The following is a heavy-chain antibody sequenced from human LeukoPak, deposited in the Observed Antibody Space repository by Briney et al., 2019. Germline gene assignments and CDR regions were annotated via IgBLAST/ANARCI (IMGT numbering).Heavy chain of an antibody. Sequence: GGSLRLSCVASGFSFSTYGLRWVRQAPGKGLEWVAVIWYDGSNKYYADSVKGRFTISRDNSKNTLYLQMNSLRAEDTAVYYCARDSPEYGSNYYYYYGMDVWGQGTTVTVSS. CDR3: ARDSPEYGSNYYYYYGMDV. D-gene: IGHD1-14*01. CDR2: IWYDGSNK. CDR1: GFSFSTYG. V-gene: IGHV3-33*08. J-gene: IGHJ6*02.